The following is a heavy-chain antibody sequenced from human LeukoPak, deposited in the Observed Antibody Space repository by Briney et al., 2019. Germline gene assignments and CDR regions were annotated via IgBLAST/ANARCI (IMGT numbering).Heavy chain of an antibody. D-gene: IGHD3-10*01. V-gene: IGHV1-24*01. CDR1: GYTLTELS. J-gene: IGHJ4*02. Sequence: ASVKVSCKVSGYTLTELSMHWVRQAPGKGLEWMGGFDPEDGETLYAQNFQGRVTMTEDTSTDTAYMELSSLRSEDTAVYYCATVVLWFGGGCYYFNYWGQGTLVTVSS. CDR2: FDPEDGET. CDR3: ATVVLWFGGGCYYFNY.